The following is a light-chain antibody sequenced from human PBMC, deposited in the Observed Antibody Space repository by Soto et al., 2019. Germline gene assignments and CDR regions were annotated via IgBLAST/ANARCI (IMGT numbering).Light chain of an antibody. V-gene: IGKV3-15*01. Sequence: EIVMTQSPASLSVSPGERATLSCRASQSVSGNLAWYQQQPGQAPRLLIYGASTRATGIPARFSGSGSGTKFSLTISSLLSEDFAVYYCQQYNDWPPVTFGGGTKVEIK. CDR2: GAS. CDR3: QQYNDWPPVT. CDR1: QSVSGN. J-gene: IGKJ4*01.